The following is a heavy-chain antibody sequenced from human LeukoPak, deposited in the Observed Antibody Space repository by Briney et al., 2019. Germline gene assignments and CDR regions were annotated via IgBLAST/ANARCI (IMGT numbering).Heavy chain of an antibody. CDR1: GGSISSYY. CDR3: ARRAGDYAYYFGY. V-gene: IGHV4-59*01. CDR2: IYYSGST. J-gene: IGHJ4*02. D-gene: IGHD4-17*01. Sequence: NPAETLCLTCTVSGGSISSYYWSWIRQPPGKGLEWIGYIYYSGSTNYNPSLKIRVSISVVTSQNQFSLILWSVTAADTAVYYCARRAGDYAYYFGYWGQGNLVTVSS.